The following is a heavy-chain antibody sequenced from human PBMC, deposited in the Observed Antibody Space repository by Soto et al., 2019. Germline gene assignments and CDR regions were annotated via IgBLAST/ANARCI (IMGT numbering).Heavy chain of an antibody. CDR1: GFTFSSYA. V-gene: IGHV3-30-3*01. Sequence: QVQLVESGGGVVQPGRSLRLSCAASGFTFSSYAMHWVRQAPGKGLEWVAVISYDGSNKYYADSVKGRFTISRDNSKNTLYLQMNSLRAEDTAVYYCASGRGWLYYYYYYGMDVWGQGTTVTVSS. CDR3: ASGRGWLYYYYYYGMDV. D-gene: IGHD6-19*01. CDR2: ISYDGSNK. J-gene: IGHJ6*02.